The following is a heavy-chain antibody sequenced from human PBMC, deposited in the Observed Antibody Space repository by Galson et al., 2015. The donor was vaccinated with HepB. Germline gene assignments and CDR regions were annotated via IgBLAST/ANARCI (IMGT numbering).Heavy chain of an antibody. CDR1: GFIFSDSA. V-gene: IGHV3-73*01. CDR3: ARRAESAYRSSSDYYYYGMDG. Sequence: SLRLSCAASGFIFSDSAVHWVRQASGRGLEWVGRIRGKPNDYATAYGASVRGRFTISRDDSRNTAYLDMHSLKTEDTAVYYCARRAESAYRSSSDYYYYGMDGWGQGTTVIVSS. J-gene: IGHJ6*02. D-gene: IGHD6-6*01. CDR2: IRGKPNDYAT.